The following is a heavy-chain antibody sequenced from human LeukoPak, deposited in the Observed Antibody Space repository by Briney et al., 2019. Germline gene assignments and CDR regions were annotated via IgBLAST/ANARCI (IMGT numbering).Heavy chain of an antibody. CDR2: VYSDGVT. Sequence: GGSLRLSCAASGFTVSSYGMSWVRQAPGKGPEWVSLVYSDGVTRYANSVQGRFTISRDNSKNTVYLQMNNLRVEDTAVYHCVRDRAEGRAWVEFDPWGQGILVTVSS. J-gene: IGHJ5*02. CDR3: VRDRAEGRAWVEFDP. CDR1: GFTVSSYG. V-gene: IGHV3-66*02.